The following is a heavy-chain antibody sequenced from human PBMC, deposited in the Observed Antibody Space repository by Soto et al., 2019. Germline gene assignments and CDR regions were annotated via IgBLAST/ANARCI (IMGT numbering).Heavy chain of an antibody. CDR1: GGTFSSYA. Sequence: ASVKVSCKASGGTFSSYAISWVRQAPGQGLEWMGGIIPIFGTANYAQKFQGRVTITADESTSTAYMELSSLRSEDTAVYYCARGGTVVVVAATRAFDIWGQGTTVPVSS. D-gene: IGHD2-15*01. J-gene: IGHJ3*02. CDR2: IIPIFGTA. CDR3: ARGGTVVVVAATRAFDI. V-gene: IGHV1-69*13.